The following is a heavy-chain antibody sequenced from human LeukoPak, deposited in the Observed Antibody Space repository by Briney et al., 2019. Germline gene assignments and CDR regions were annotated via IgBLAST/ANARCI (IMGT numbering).Heavy chain of an antibody. Sequence: PGGSLRLSCAASGFTFSSYSMNWVRQAPGKGLEWVSSISSSSSYIYYADSVKGRFTISRDNAKDSLYLQMNSLRAEDTAVYYCARMAATKEYYWGQGTLVTVSS. V-gene: IGHV3-21*01. CDR1: GFTFSSYS. J-gene: IGHJ4*02. D-gene: IGHD5-24*01. CDR3: ARMAATKEYY. CDR2: ISSSSSYI.